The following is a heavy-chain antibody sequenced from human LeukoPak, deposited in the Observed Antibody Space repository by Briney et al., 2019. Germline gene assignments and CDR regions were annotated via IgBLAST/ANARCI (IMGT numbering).Heavy chain of an antibody. Sequence: GASVKVSCRASGYTFTDYYMHWVRQAPGQGLEWMGWLNPNTLVTNYAQHFQGRVSMTWDTSISTGYMDLHSLTSDDTAVYYCARKDGGRDGMDVWGQGTTVTVSS. V-gene: IGHV1-2*02. CDR1: GYTFTDYY. CDR3: ARKDGGRDGMDV. J-gene: IGHJ6*02. D-gene: IGHD2-15*01. CDR2: LNPNTLVT.